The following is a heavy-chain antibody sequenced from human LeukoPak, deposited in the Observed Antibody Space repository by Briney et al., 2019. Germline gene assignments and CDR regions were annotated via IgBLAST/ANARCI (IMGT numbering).Heavy chain of an antibody. CDR3: ARAGAARPPLWYYYYYMDV. CDR2: IIPIFGTA. CDR1: GGTLSSYA. D-gene: IGHD6-6*01. Sequence: SVKVSCKASGGTLSSYAISWVRQGPGQGLEWMGGIIPIFGTANYAQKFQGRVTITTDESTSTAYMELSSLRSEDTAVYYCARAGAARPPLWYYYYYMDVWGKGTTVTVSS. V-gene: IGHV1-69*05. J-gene: IGHJ6*03.